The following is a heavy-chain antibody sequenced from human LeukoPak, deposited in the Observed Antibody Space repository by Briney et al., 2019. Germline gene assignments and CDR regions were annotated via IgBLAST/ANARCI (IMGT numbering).Heavy chain of an antibody. V-gene: IGHV4-4*07. CDR3: ARGYYGGAVDS. D-gene: IGHD3-16*01. CDR1: GGSIYSQY. Sequence: PSETLSLTCTVSGGSIYSQYWSWIRQPAGKGLEWIGRMYTNGESDYNPSLKSRVTMSVDTSKKQFSLKLNSMTAADTAVYYCARGYYGGAVDSWGQGILVIVSS. J-gene: IGHJ4*02. CDR2: MYTNGES.